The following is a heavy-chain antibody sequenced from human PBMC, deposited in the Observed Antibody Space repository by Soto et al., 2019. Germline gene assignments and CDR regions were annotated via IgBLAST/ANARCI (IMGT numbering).Heavy chain of an antibody. J-gene: IGHJ4*02. D-gene: IGHD5-12*01. V-gene: IGHV3-7*01. CDR3: ARERSGYDSLKYFDY. Sequence: EVQLVESGGGLVQPGWSLRLSCAASGFTFSSYGMSWVRQAPGKGLEWVVNIKQDGSEKYYVDSVKGRFTISRDNAKNSLYLQMNSLRAEDTAVYYCARERSGYDSLKYFDYWGQGTLVTVSS. CDR2: IKQDGSEK. CDR1: GFTFSSYG.